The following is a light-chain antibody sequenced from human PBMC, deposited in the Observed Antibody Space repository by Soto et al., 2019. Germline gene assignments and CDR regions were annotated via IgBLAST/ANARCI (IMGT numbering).Light chain of an antibody. CDR1: QGISNW. CDR3: QQANSFPLT. V-gene: IGKV1-12*01. CDR2: TGS. J-gene: IGKJ4*01. Sequence: DIQMTQSPSSVSASVGDRVSITCRASQGISNWLAWYQQKPGRAPKLLIYTGSSLQSGVPSRFSGTGSGTDVTLNISSLQPEDGATYYCQQANSFPLTFGGGTKVEIK.